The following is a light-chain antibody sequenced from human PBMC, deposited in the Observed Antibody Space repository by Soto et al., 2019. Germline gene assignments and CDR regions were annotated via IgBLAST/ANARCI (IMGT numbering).Light chain of an antibody. J-gene: IGKJ1*01. V-gene: IGKV1-39*01. CDR1: QSISSY. CDR2: AAS. CDR3: QQSYSTPLT. Sequence: DIPMTQSPSSLSASVGDRVTITCRASQSISSYLNWYQQNPGKAPKLLIYAASSLQSGVPSRFSGSGSGTEFTLTISSLQPEDFAAYYCQQSYSTPLTFGRGTKVEIK.